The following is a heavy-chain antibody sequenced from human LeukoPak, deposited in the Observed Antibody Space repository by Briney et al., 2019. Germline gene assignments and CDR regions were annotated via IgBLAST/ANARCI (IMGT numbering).Heavy chain of an antibody. D-gene: IGHD5-12*01. J-gene: IGHJ4*02. Sequence: PSETLSLTCAVYGGSFSGYYWSWIRQPPGKGLEWIGEINHSGSTNYNPSLKSRVTISVDTSKNQLSLKLSSVTAADTAVYYCARGARWLPFDYWGQGTLVTVSS. V-gene: IGHV4-34*01. CDR3: ARGARWLPFDY. CDR2: INHSGST. CDR1: GGSFSGYY.